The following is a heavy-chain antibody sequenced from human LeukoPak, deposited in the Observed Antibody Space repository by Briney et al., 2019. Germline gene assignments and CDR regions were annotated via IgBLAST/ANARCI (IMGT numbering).Heavy chain of an antibody. D-gene: IGHD7-27*01. CDR2: IFQSGST. Sequence: PSETLSLTCAVSGASITSGGYSWTWIRQPPGKGLEWIGYIFQSGSTDYDPSLKSRVTISLDRSKNQFSLKLDSVTAADTAVYFCARDRAGLGTLDYWGQGTLVTVSS. CDR1: GASITSGGYS. J-gene: IGHJ4*02. CDR3: ARDRAGLGTLDY. V-gene: IGHV4-30-2*01.